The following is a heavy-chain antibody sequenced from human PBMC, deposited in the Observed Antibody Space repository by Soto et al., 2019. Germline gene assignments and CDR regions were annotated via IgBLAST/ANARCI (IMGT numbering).Heavy chain of an antibody. Sequence: ILSCAASGFTFSTYAMSWVRQAPGKGLEWVSAISGSGGSTYSADSVNGRFTISRDNSINMLYLQMNSLTTEDTAVYYCAHPRGYGVFDAYDFWGQGAMVTVSS. V-gene: IGHV3-23*01. CDR3: AHPRGYGVFDAYDF. J-gene: IGHJ3*01. D-gene: IGHD4-17*01. CDR1: GFTFSTYA. CDR2: ISGSGGST.